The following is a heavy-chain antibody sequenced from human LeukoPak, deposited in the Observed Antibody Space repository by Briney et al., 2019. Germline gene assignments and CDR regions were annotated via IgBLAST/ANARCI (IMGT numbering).Heavy chain of an antibody. V-gene: IGHV4-59*12. CDR3: ARERGDCSSTSCYGFRFDP. Sequence: SETLSLTCTVSGGSISSYYWSWIRQSPGKGLEWIGYIYYSGSTNYNPSLKSRVTISVDTSKNQFSLKLSSVTAADTAVYYCARERGDCSSTSCYGFRFDPWGQGTLVTVSS. J-gene: IGHJ5*02. D-gene: IGHD2-2*01. CDR1: GGSISSYY. CDR2: IYYSGST.